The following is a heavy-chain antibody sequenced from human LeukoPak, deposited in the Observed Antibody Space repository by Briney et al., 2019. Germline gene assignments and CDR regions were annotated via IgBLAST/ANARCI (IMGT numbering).Heavy chain of an antibody. Sequence: ASVKVSCKASGYTFTSYGISWVRQAPGQGLEWMGWISAYNGNTNYAQKLQGRVTMTTDTSTSTAYMELRSLRSDDTAVYYCARVSLSSSSWYLGGYYYYGMDVWGQGTTVTVSS. V-gene: IGHV1-18*01. D-gene: IGHD6-13*01. CDR3: ARVSLSSSSWYLGGYYYYGMDV. J-gene: IGHJ6*02. CDR1: GYTFTSYG. CDR2: ISAYNGNT.